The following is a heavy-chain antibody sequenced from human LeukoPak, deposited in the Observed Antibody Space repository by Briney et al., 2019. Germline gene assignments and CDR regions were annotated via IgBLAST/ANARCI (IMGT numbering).Heavy chain of an antibody. CDR3: ARLGLMVADHDAFDI. Sequence: PSETLSLTCAVSGYSISSGYYWGWIRQPPGKGLEWIGSIYHSGSTYYNPSLKSRVTISVDTSKNQFSLKLSSVTAADTAVYYCARLGLMVADHDAFDIWGQGTMVTVSS. D-gene: IGHD2-15*01. CDR1: GYSISSGYY. J-gene: IGHJ3*02. CDR2: IYHSGST. V-gene: IGHV4-38-2*01.